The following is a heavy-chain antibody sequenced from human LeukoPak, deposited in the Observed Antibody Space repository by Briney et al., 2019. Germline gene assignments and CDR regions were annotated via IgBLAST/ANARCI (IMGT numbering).Heavy chain of an antibody. V-gene: IGHV3-74*01. CDR3: ARDTEHLYFVFDY. J-gene: IGHJ4*02. CDR2: IKSDGSIT. CDR1: GFTFSSYW. D-gene: IGHD2-2*02. Sequence: PGGSLRLSCAASGFTFSSYWMHWVRQAPGEGLVWVSRIKSDGSITTYADSVKGRFTISRDNAKDTLYMQMDSLRDEDTAVYYCARDTEHLYFVFDYWGQGTLVTVSS.